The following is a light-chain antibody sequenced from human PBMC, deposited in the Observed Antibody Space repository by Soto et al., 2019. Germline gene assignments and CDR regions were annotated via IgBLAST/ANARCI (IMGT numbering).Light chain of an antibody. J-gene: IGKJ1*01. V-gene: IGKV3-15*01. CDR1: QSVSSSY. CDR2: GAS. Sequence: EIVLTQSPGTLSLSPWERATLSCRASQSVSSSYLAWYQQKPGQAPRLLIYGASTRATGIPARFSGSGSGTEFTLTISSLQSEDFAVYYCQQYNNWPWTFGQGTKVDIK. CDR3: QQYNNWPWT.